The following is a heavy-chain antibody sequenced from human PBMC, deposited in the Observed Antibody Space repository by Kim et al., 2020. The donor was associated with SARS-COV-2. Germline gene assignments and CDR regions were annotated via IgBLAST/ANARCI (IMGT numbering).Heavy chain of an antibody. V-gene: IGHV3-23*03. D-gene: IGHD1-26*01. J-gene: IGHJ4*02. Sequence: ADSVKGRFTISRDESKNTLYLQMSSRGAEDTAVYYCAKKGGGYGTYPFDYWGQGTLVTVSS. CDR3: AKKGGGYGTYPFDY.